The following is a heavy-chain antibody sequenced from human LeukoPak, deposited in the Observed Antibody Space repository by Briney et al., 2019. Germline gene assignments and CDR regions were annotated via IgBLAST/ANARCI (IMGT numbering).Heavy chain of an antibody. CDR3: ARGQVTAVTGLAAFDI. CDR2: IISSSSYI. Sequence: GGSLRLSCAPSGFTFSSYSMGWVRQAPGKGLEWVSSIISSSSYIYYADLVKGRFTISRDNAKNPFYLQMNSLRAEDTAVYYCARGQVTAVTGLAAFDIWGQGTMVIVSS. V-gene: IGHV3-21*01. CDR1: GFTFSSYS. D-gene: IGHD4-17*01. J-gene: IGHJ3*02.